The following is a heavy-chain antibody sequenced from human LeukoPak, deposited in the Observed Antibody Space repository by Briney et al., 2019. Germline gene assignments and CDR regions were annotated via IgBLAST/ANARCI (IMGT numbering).Heavy chain of an antibody. J-gene: IGHJ4*02. Sequence: PGGSLRLSCAASGFTFDDYAMHWVRQAPGKGLEWVSGISWNSGSMGYADSVKGRFTISRDNAKNSLYLQMNSLRAEDTALYYCAKGAYYYDSSGYYPFDYWGQGTLVTVSS. CDR2: ISWNSGSM. V-gene: IGHV3-9*01. CDR1: GFTFDDYA. CDR3: AKGAYYYDSSGYYPFDY. D-gene: IGHD3-22*01.